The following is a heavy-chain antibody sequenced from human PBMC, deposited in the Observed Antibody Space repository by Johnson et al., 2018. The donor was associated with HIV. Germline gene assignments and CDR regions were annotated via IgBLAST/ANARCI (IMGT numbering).Heavy chain of an antibody. D-gene: IGHD3-16*01. Sequence: QVQLVESGGGVVQPGRSLRLSCVSSGFTFSDYYMSWIRQAPGKGLEWVSYITGSGTVVYYADSVKGRFTISRDNAKNSLYLQMNSLRADDTAVYYCARGGSDVFDIWGRGTMVTVSS. CDR3: ARGGSDVFDI. CDR2: ITGSGTVV. CDR1: GFTFSDYY. V-gene: IGHV3-11*04. J-gene: IGHJ3*02.